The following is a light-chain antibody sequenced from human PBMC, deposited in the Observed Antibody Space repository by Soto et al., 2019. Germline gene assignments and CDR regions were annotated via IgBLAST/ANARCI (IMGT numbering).Light chain of an antibody. Sequence: QSVLTQPASVSGSPGQSITISCTGTSSDVGGYNYVSWYQQHPGKAPRLMIFDVSNRPSGLSSRFSGSKSGNTASLNISGLRAEDEADYYCSSYTSSSPLVFGGGTKVTVL. CDR3: SSYTSSSPLV. J-gene: IGLJ3*02. CDR2: DVS. CDR1: SSDVGGYNY. V-gene: IGLV2-14*01.